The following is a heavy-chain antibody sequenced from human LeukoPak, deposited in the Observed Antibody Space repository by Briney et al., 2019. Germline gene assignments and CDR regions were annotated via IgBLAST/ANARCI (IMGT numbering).Heavy chain of an antibody. J-gene: IGHJ6*02. V-gene: IGHV3-23*01. CDR1: GFTFSSSA. D-gene: IGHD2-2*01. CDR3: ASYCSSTSCYYYYGMDV. Sequence: GGSLRLSCAASGFTFSSSAMSWVRQAPGKGLEWVSAISNNGGYTYYADSVQGRFTISRDNSKSTLCLQMNSPRAEDTAVYYCASYCSSTSCYYYYGMDVWGQGTTVTVSS. CDR2: ISNNGGYT.